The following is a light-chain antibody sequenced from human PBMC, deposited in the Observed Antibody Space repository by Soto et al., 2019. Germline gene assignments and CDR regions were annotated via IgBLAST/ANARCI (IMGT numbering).Light chain of an antibody. CDR1: QSVRNY. CDR2: DAS. V-gene: IGKV3-11*01. J-gene: IGKJ3*01. CDR3: QQRSNWPRVT. Sequence: EIVLTKSPATLSLSPGERATLSCRASQSVRNYLAWYQQKPGQAPRLLIYDASNRATGIPARFSGGGSGTDFTLTISSLEHDDFAVYYCQQRSNWPRVTFGPGTKVDIK.